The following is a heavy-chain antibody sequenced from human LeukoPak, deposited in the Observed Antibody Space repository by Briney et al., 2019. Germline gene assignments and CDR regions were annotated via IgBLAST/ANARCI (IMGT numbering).Heavy chain of an antibody. CDR3: AIYYHDSSGYFAGFDY. V-gene: IGHV3-15*01. CDR1: GFTFSSYG. D-gene: IGHD3-22*01. J-gene: IGHJ4*02. CDR2: IKSEAEGGTT. Sequence: SGGSLRLSCAASGFTFSSYGMHWVRQAPGKGLEWVGRIKSEAEGGTTDYAAPVKGRFIFSRDESKNTLYLQMNSLKTEDTAVYYCAIYYHDSSGYFAGFDYWGQGTLVTVSS.